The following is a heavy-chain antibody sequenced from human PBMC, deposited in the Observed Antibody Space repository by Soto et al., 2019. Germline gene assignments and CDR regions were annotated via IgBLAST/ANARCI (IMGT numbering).Heavy chain of an antibody. CDR2: INHSGST. D-gene: IGHD6-13*01. CDR3: ARGLPGRCSSWYHS. Sequence: QVQLQQWGAGLLKPSETLSLTCAVYGGSFSGYYWSWIRQPPGKGLEWIGEINHSGSTNYNPSLKSRVAIAVDTSMNQFSLRLSSVTAADTAVYYCARGLPGRCSSWYHSWGQGTLVTVSS. CDR1: GGSFSGYY. V-gene: IGHV4-34*01. J-gene: IGHJ5*01.